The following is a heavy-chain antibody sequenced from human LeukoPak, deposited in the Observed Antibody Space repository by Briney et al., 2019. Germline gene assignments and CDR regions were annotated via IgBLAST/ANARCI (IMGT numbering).Heavy chain of an antibody. J-gene: IGHJ4*02. D-gene: IGHD3-3*01. CDR2: INHSGST. CDR3: ARSSYYDSWNGPLDF. CDR1: GDSISSGGYS. V-gene: IGHV4-30-2*01. Sequence: SETLSLTCTVSGDSISSGGYSWSWIRQPPGKGLGWIGYINHSGSTYCNPPLKSRVTLSLDRSKKQFSLKLSSVTAADTAVYYCARSSYYDSWNGPLDFXGQXTVXXVXA.